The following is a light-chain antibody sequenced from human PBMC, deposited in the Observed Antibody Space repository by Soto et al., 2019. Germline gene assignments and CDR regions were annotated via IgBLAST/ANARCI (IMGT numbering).Light chain of an antibody. V-gene: IGLV8-61*01. CDR2: STN. CDR3: VLYMGSGVWV. Sequence: QTVVTQEPSFSVSPGRTVTLTCGLSSGSVSTSSYPSWYQQTPGQPPRTLIYSTNTRSSGVPDRLSGSILGNKAALTITGAQADDESDYYCVLYMGSGVWVFGGGTKLTVL. J-gene: IGLJ3*02. CDR1: SGSVSTSSY.